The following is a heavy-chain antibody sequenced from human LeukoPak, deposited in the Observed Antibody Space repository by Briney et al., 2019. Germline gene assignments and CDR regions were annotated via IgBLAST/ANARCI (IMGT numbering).Heavy chain of an antibody. CDR1: GGSISSSSYY. D-gene: IGHD6-19*01. V-gene: IGHV4-39*07. CDR3: ARGGFSSGWYWNFNFDY. Sequence: SETLSLTCTVSGGSISSSSYYWGWIRQPPGKGLEWIGSMYYSGSTYYNPSLKSRVTISVDTSKNQFSLKLSSVTAADTAVYYCARGGFSSGWYWNFNFDYWGQGTLVTVSS. CDR2: MYYSGST. J-gene: IGHJ4*02.